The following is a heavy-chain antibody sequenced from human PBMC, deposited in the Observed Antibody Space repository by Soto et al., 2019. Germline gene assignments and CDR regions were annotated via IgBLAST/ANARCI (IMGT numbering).Heavy chain of an antibody. V-gene: IGHV4-31*03. Sequence: QVQLQESGPGLVKPSQTLSLTCTVSGGSISSGGYYWSWIRQHPGKGLEWIGYIYYSGSTYYNPSLKSRVTILVATSKNPFSLKLSSVTAADTAVYYCARSPEATVTAFDYWGQGTLVTVSS. D-gene: IGHD4-17*01. CDR1: GGSISSGGYY. CDR3: ARSPEATVTAFDY. CDR2: IYYSGST. J-gene: IGHJ4*02.